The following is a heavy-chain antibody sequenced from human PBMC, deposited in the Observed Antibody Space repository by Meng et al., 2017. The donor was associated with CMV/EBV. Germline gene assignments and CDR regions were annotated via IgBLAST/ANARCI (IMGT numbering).Heavy chain of an antibody. Sequence: SCAASGFTFSSYEMNWVRQAPGKGLEWVSYISSSGSTIYYADSVKGRFTISRDNAKNSLYLQMNSLRAEDTAVYYCAREGKITMATDVWGQGTTVTVSS. CDR3: AREGKITMATDV. V-gene: IGHV3-48*03. D-gene: IGHD3-10*01. J-gene: IGHJ6*02. CDR2: ISSSGSTI. CDR1: GFTFSSYE.